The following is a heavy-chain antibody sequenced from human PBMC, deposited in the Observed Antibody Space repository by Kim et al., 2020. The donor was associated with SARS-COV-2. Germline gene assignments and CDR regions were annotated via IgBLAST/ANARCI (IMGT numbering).Heavy chain of an antibody. J-gene: IGHJ6*02. V-gene: IGHV3-48*02. D-gene: IGHD3-16*01. CDR3: AREIERRQADKWYAYIYQYDFYGMDV. Sequence: GGSLRLSCAASGFTFSTYSMNWVRQAPGKGLEWVAYISSDRGVTYNADSVEGRFTISRDNARNTLYLQMNSLRDEDTAVYYCAREIERRQADKWYAYIYQYDFYGMDVWGQGTTVTVSS. CDR2: ISSDRGVT. CDR1: GFTFSTYS.